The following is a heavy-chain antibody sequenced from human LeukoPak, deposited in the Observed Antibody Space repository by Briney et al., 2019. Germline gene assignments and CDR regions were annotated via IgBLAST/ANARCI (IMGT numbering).Heavy chain of an antibody. J-gene: IGHJ4*02. CDR1: GFTFSSYA. CDR2: ISSSSSYI. D-gene: IGHD3-10*01. V-gene: IGHV3-21*01. Sequence: GGSLRLSCAASGFTFSSYAMSWVRQAPGKGLEWVSSISSSSSYIYYADSVKGRFTISRDNAKNSLYLQMNSLRAEDTAVYYCATRASITMVRGVSGGDYWGQGTLVTVSS. CDR3: ATRASITMVRGVSGGDY.